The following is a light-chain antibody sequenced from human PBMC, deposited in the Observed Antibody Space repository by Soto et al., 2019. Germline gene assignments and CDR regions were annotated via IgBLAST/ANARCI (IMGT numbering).Light chain of an antibody. J-gene: IGLJ2*01. CDR2: QVN. V-gene: IGLV2-18*02. Sequence: QSVLTQPPSVSGSPGQSVTISCTGTSSDIGDYSRVSWYQQPPGTAPKLMIYQVNNRPSGVPDRFSGSKSGNTASLTISGLQAEDEADYYCSSYSSSSTLVVFGGGTKLTVL. CDR1: SSDIGDYSR. CDR3: SSYSSSSTLVV.